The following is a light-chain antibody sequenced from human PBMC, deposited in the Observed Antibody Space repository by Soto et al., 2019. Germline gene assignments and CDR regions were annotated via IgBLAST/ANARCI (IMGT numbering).Light chain of an antibody. CDR2: STS. CDR1: HDINNH. J-gene: IGKJ2*01. Sequence: DIQMTQSPSSLSAAVGDRVTITCRANHDINNHLNWYHQTPGKAPKLLIFSTSTLHSGVPSRFSGGRAGTEFTLTISNLQPEDFATYYCQQSYSSPYTFGPGTKLEIK. CDR3: QQSYSSPYT. V-gene: IGKV1-39*01.